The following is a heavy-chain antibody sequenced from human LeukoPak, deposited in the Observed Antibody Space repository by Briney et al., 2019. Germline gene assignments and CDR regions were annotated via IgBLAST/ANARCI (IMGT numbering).Heavy chain of an antibody. D-gene: IGHD6-13*01. J-gene: IGHJ4*02. CDR3: ARMARAAAAYFDY. CDR1: GYTFTGYY. CDR2: INPNSGGT. V-gene: IGHV1-2*06. Sequence: ASVKVSCKASGYTFTGYYMHWVRQAPGQGLEWMGRINPNSGGTNYAQKFQGRVTMTRDTSISTAYMELSRLRSDDTAVYYCARMARAAAAYFDYWGQGTLVTVSS.